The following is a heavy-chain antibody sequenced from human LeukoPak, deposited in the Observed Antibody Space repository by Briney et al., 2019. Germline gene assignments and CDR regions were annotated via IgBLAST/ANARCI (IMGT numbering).Heavy chain of an antibody. CDR2: ISSNGGST. J-gene: IGHJ4*02. V-gene: IGHV3-64*01. Sequence: GGSLRLSCAAPGFTFSSYAMHWVRQAPGKGLEYVSAISSNGGSTYYANSVKGRFTISRDNSKNTLYLQMGSLRAEDMAVYYCARVGARGYSGYDDYWGQGTLVTVSS. D-gene: IGHD5-12*01. CDR3: ARVGARGYSGYDDY. CDR1: GFTFSSYA.